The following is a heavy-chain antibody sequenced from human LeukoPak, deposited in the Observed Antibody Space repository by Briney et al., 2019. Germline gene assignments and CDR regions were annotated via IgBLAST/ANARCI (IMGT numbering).Heavy chain of an antibody. CDR1: GFTFSTYW. D-gene: IGHD1-7*01. CDR3: AREMGWNYGDY. CDR2: IKKDGSEK. Sequence: GGSLRLSCAASGFTFSTYWMTCVRQAPGKGLEWVANIKKDGSEKYYVDSVRGRFTIPRENAKNSLYLQMNSLRAEDPAVYYCAREMGWNYGDYWGQGTLVTVCS. J-gene: IGHJ4*02. V-gene: IGHV3-7*05.